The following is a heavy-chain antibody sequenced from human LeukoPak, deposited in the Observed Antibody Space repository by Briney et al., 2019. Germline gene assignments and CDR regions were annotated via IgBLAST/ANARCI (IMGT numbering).Heavy chain of an antibody. V-gene: IGHV3-43*02. Sequence: GGSLRLSCAASGFTFGDYDMHWVRQAPGKGLEWVSLIRADDATTHYADSVKGRFTVSRHNSRNTLYLQMDSLRADDTAVYYCARGYSGYDPFDYWGQGTLVTVSS. CDR2: IRADDATT. J-gene: IGHJ4*02. CDR3: ARGYSGYDPFDY. D-gene: IGHD5-12*01. CDR1: GFTFGDYD.